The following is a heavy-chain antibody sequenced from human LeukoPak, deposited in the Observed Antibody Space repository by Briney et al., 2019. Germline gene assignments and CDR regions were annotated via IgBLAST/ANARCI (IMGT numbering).Heavy chain of an antibody. Sequence: GGSLRLSCAASGFTFSVYWMTWVRQAPGKGLEWVANIKQDGSEKYYVDSVKGRFTISRDNAKNSLFLQMNSLRAEDTAVYYCAKDFIGYFDYWGQGTLVTVSS. V-gene: IGHV3-7*03. CDR2: IKQDGSEK. J-gene: IGHJ4*02. CDR3: AKDFIGYFDY. CDR1: GFTFSVYW. D-gene: IGHD3-10*01.